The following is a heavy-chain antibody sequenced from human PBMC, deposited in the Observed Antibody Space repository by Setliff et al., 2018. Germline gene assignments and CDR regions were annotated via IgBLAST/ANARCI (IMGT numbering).Heavy chain of an antibody. J-gene: IGHJ6*03. D-gene: IGHD5-18*01. CDR2: IYTSGST. V-gene: IGHV4-61*02. Sequence: SETLSLTCTVPGGSISSGSYYWSWIRQPAGKGLEWIGRIYTSGSTNYNPSLKSRVTISVDTSKNQFSLKLSSVTAADTAVYYCARDNVDTAMGLSYYYYYYMDVWGKGTTVTV. CDR3: ARDNVDTAMGLSYYYYYYMDV. CDR1: GGSISSGSYY.